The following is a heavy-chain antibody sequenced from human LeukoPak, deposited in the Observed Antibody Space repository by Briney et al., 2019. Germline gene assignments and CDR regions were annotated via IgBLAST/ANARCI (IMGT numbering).Heavy chain of an antibody. V-gene: IGHV4-34*01. J-gene: IGHJ4*02. CDR2: INHSGST. D-gene: IGHD5-12*01. CDR1: GGSFSGYY. Sequence: PSETLSLTCAVYGGSFSGYYWSWIRQPPGKGLEWIGEINHSGSTNYNPSLKSRVTISVDTSKNQFSLKLSSVTAADTAVYYCARDDVDIVATISGVFDYWGQGTLVTVSS. CDR3: ARDDVDIVATISGVFDY.